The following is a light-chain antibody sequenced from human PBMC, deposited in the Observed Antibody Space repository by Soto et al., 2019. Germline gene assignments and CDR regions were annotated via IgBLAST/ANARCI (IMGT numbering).Light chain of an antibody. CDR2: DAS. J-gene: IGKJ4*01. Sequence: DIQMTQSPSTLSASVGDRVTITCRASQEISRWLAWYQQKPGKAPKLLIYDASSLESGVPSSFSGSGSGTEFTLTISSLQPDDSAIYYCQQYSSSPLTFGGRTKVEIK. V-gene: IGKV1-5*01. CDR3: QQYSSSPLT. CDR1: QEISRW.